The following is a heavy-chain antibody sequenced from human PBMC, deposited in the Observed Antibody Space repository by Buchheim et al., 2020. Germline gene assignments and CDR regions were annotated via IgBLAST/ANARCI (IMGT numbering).Heavy chain of an antibody. Sequence: QVQLVESGGGVVQPGRSLRLSCAASGFTFGKYGMHWVRQAPGKGLEWVTVIYYDGSEEYYADSVKGRFTISRDNSKNTLFLQMNSLRAEDTAVYYCVRAGTQALDYWGQGTL. CDR3: VRAGTQALDY. CDR2: IYYDGSEE. J-gene: IGHJ4*02. V-gene: IGHV3-33*01. CDR1: GFTFGKYG. D-gene: IGHD3-10*01.